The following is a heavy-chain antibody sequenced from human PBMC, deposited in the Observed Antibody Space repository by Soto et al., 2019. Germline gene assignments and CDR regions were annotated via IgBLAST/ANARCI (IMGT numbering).Heavy chain of an antibody. CDR3: VKGLFMFDP. D-gene: IGHD3-3*01. CDR2: ISSNGGST. V-gene: IGHV3-64D*06. J-gene: IGHJ5*02. CDR1: GXTISSYA. Sequence: GSLKLTCSASGXTISSYAIHWVRKAPGKGLEYVSAISSNGGSTYYADSVKGRFTISRDNSKNTLYLQMSSLRAEDTAVYYCVKGLFMFDPWGQGTLVTVSS.